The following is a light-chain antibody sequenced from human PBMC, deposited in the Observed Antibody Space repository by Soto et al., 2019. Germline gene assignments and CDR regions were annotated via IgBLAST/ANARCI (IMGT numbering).Light chain of an antibody. CDR3: QVWDSSSNHVV. Sequence: SYELTQPPSVSVAPGQTARITCGGNNIGSKSVHWYQQKPGQAPVLVVYEDDDRPSGIPERISGSKSGNTATLTISRVEAGDEADYYCQVWDSSSNHVVFGGGTKVTVL. CDR1: NIGSKS. CDR2: EDD. V-gene: IGLV3-21*02. J-gene: IGLJ2*01.